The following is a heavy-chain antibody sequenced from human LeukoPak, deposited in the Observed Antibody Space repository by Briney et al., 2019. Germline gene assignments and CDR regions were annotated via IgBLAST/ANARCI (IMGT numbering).Heavy chain of an antibody. CDR1: GFDLSTYA. Sequence: PGGSLRLSCAASGFDLSTYAMHWVRQAPGKGLEWVAVIWFDESIKYYADSVKGRFTISRDNSKNTLYLQMTSLRAEDSAVYYCAGSYSNSRPAAMGTLFDNWGQGTLVTVSS. D-gene: IGHD6-6*01. CDR3: AGSYSNSRPAAMGTLFDN. J-gene: IGHJ4*02. V-gene: IGHV3-33*01. CDR2: IWFDESIK.